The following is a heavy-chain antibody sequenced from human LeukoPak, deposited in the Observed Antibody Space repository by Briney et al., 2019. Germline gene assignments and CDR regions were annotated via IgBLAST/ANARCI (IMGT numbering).Heavy chain of an antibody. Sequence: SETLSLTCTVSGGSISSSSYYWGWIRQPPGKGLEWIGSIYYTGSTYYNPSLKSRVTISVDTSKNQFSLKLSSVTAADTAVYYCARLHYGGNYGYYYYYMDVWGKGTSVTISS. CDR3: ARLHYGGNYGYYYYYMDV. J-gene: IGHJ6*03. CDR2: IYYTGST. V-gene: IGHV4-39*01. D-gene: IGHD4-23*01. CDR1: GGSISSSSYY.